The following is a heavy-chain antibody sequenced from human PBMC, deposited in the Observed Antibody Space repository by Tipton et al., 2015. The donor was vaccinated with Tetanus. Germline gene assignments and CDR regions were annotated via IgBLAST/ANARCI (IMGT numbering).Heavy chain of an antibody. Sequence: LSLTCATSGLFFKNAWMNWVRQAPGKGLEWVSSISSSSSYIYYADSVKGRFTISRDNAKNSLYLQMNSLRAEDTAVYYCARRIAAAGNVHSFDYWGQGTLVTVSS. CDR3: ARRIAAAGNVHSFDY. J-gene: IGHJ4*02. CDR1: GLFFKNAW. CDR2: ISSSSSYI. V-gene: IGHV3-21*01. D-gene: IGHD6-13*01.